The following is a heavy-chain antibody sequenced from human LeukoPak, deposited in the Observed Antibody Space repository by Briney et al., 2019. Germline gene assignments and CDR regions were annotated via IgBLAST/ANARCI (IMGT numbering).Heavy chain of an antibody. J-gene: IGHJ3*01. D-gene: IGHD3-10*01. Sequence: AGSLRLSCAASGFTFSSYAMGWVRQAPGKGLKWVSAISASGGSTYYADSVKGRFTISRDNSKNTLYLQMNILRAEDTAVYYCAKDFVYYYPTWGQGKMVTVSS. V-gene: IGHV3-23*01. CDR2: ISASGGST. CDR3: AKDFVYYYPT. CDR1: GFTFSSYA.